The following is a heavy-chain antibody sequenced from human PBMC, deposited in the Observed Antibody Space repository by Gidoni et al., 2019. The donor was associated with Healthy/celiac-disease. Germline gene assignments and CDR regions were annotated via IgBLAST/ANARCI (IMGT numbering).Heavy chain of an antibody. V-gene: IGHV4-4*07. CDR3: ARDGLCGFGELLCGYYYYGMDV. D-gene: IGHD3-10*01. CDR1: GGSISRYY. Sequence: QVQLQESGPGLVKPSETLSLTCTVSGGSISRYYWSWIRQPAGTGLEWIGRSYTSGSTNYNPSLKSRVTMSVDTSKNQFSLKLSSVTAADTAVYYCARDGLCGFGELLCGYYYYGMDVWGQGTTVTVSS. CDR2: SYTSGST. J-gene: IGHJ6*02.